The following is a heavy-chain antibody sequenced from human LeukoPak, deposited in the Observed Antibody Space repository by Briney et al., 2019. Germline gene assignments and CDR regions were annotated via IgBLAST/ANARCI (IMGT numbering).Heavy chain of an antibody. CDR1: GYTFTSYA. CDR2: INAGNGNT. V-gene: IGHV1-3*01. CDR3: AREGGSSSFDY. J-gene: IGHJ4*02. Sequence: GASVKVSRKASGYTFTSYAMHWVRQAPGQRLEWMGWINAGNGNTKYSQKFQGRVTITRDTSASTAYMELSSLRFEDTAVYYCAREGGSSSFDYWGQGTLVTVSS. D-gene: IGHD6-13*01.